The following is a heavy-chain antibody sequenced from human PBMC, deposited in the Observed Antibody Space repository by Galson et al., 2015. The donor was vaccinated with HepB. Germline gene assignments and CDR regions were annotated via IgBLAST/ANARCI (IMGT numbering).Heavy chain of an antibody. D-gene: IGHD1-1*01. J-gene: IGHJ4*02. CDR2: ISSRSSYI. V-gene: IGHV3-21*01. CDR3: ARGPSQLWSYFDY. CDR1: GFTFSTYS. Sequence: SLRLSCAASGFTFSTYSMNWVRQAPGKGLEWVSSISSRSSYIYYADSVKGRFTISRDNAKNSLYLQMNSLRAEDTAVYYCARGPSQLWSYFDYWGQGTLVTVSP.